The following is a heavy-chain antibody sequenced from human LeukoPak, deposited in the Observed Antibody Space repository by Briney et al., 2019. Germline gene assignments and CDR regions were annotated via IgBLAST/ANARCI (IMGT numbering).Heavy chain of an antibody. D-gene: IGHD6-13*01. V-gene: IGHV3-30*18. Sequence: GGPLRLSCAAFGFTFSSYGMHWVRQAPGKGLEWVAVISYDGSNKYYADSVKGRFTISRDNSKNTLYLQMNSLRAEDTAVYYCAKGVSSSWTYYYYGMDVWGQGTTVTVSS. CDR2: ISYDGSNK. CDR3: AKGVSSSWTYYYYGMDV. CDR1: GFTFSSYG. J-gene: IGHJ6*02.